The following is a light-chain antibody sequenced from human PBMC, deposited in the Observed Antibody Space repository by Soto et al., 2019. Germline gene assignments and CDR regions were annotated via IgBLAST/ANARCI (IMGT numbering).Light chain of an antibody. V-gene: IGLV2-8*01. CDR2: EVS. CDR3: SSYAGSNSFV. J-gene: IGLJ1*01. CDR1: SSDVGAYNY. Sequence: QSALTQPPSASGSPGQSVTISCTGTSSDVGAYNYVSWYQQHPGKAPKLMIYEVSKRPSGVPDRFSASKSGNTASLTVSGLQAEDEADYYCSSYAGSNSFVFGTGTKVT.